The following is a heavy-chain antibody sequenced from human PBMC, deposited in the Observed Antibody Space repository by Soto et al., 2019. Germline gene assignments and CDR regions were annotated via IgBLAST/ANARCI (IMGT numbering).Heavy chain of an antibody. D-gene: IGHD3-10*01. CDR2: ISGSGGST. V-gene: IGHV3-23*01. J-gene: IGHJ4*02. Sequence: GGSLRLSCAASGFTFSSYAMSWVRQAPGKGLEWVSAISGSGGSTYYADSVKGRFTISRDNSKNTLYLQMNSLRAEDTAVYYCAKDGGIPAFRYYYGSGSYYGGYYFDYWGQGTLVTVSS. CDR3: AKDGGIPAFRYYYGSGSYYGGYYFDY. CDR1: GFTFSSYA.